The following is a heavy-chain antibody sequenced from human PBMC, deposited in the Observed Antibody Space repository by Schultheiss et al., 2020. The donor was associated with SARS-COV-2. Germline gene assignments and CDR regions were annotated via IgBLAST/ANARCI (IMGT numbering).Heavy chain of an antibody. J-gene: IGHJ4*02. CDR2: ISSSGSAV. CDR3: AKDFLRGTYYYDSSGYLVDY. Sequence: GGSLRLSCAASGFTFSSYAMSWVRQAPGKGLEWVSYISSSGSAVYYGDSVKGRFTISRDNAKNSLYLQMNSLRAEDTAVYYCAKDFLRGTYYYDSSGYLVDYWGQGTLVTVSS. V-gene: IGHV3-48*04. CDR1: GFTFSSYA. D-gene: IGHD3-22*01.